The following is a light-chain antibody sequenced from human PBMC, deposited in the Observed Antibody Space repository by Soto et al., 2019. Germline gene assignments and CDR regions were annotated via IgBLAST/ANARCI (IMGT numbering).Light chain of an antibody. CDR1: QSISSW. J-gene: IGKJ2*01. CDR2: KAS. V-gene: IGKV1-5*03. CDR3: QQYNTYSYT. Sequence: DIQMTQSPSTLSASVGDRVTITCRASQSISSWLAWYQQKPGKAPKLLIYKASSLESGIPSRCSRSGSGTDFTLTFTCLQPDEFATYYCQQYNTYSYTFGQGTKLEIK.